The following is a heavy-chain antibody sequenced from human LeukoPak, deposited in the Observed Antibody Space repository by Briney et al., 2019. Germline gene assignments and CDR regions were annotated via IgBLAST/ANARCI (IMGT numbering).Heavy chain of an antibody. Sequence: GGSLRLSCTASGFTFGDYAMSWVRQAPGKGLEWEGFIRSKAYGGTTEYAASVKGRFTISRDDSKSIAYLQMNSLKTEDTAAYYCTREKLQFELSSFDYWGQGTLVTVSS. V-gene: IGHV3-49*04. CDR3: TREKLQFELSSFDY. CDR2: IRSKAYGGTT. CDR1: GFTFGDYA. J-gene: IGHJ4*02. D-gene: IGHD5-24*01.